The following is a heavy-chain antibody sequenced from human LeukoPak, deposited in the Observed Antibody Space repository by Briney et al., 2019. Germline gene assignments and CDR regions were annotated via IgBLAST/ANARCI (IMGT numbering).Heavy chain of an antibody. J-gene: IGHJ4*02. V-gene: IGHV3-23*01. Sequence: GGSLRLSCAASGFTFSSYAMSWVRQAPGKGLEWVSAISGSGGSTYYADSVKGRFTISRDMSKNTLYLQMNTLRAEDTAIYYCAEEFPGYSFDYWGQGTLVTVSS. CDR1: GFTFSSYA. CDR3: AEEFPGYSFDY. CDR2: ISGSGGST. D-gene: IGHD5-12*01.